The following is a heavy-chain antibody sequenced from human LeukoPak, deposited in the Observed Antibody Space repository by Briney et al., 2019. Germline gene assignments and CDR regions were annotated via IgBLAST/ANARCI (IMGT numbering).Heavy chain of an antibody. J-gene: IGHJ4*02. Sequence: GGSLRLYCAASGFTFSSYAMSWVRQAPGKGLEWVSAISGSGGSTYCADSVKGRFTISRDNSKNTLYLQMNSLRAEDTAVYYCANTIVVVPAANLSWGQGTLVTVSS. CDR3: ANTIVVVPAANLS. V-gene: IGHV3-23*01. CDR2: ISGSGGST. D-gene: IGHD2-2*01. CDR1: GFTFSSYA.